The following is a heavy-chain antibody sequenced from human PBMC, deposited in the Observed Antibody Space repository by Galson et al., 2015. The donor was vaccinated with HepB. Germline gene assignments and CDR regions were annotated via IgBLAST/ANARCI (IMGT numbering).Heavy chain of an antibody. D-gene: IGHD6-13*01. V-gene: IGHV1-69*13. CDR1: GGTFSSYA. CDR2: IIPIFGIA. J-gene: IGHJ6*02. CDR3: ARDSAGGSTRNRIAAAGNNYYYGMDV. Sequence: SVKVSCKASGGTFSSYAISWVRQAPGQGLEWMGGIIPIFGIANYAQKFQGRVTITADESTSTAYMELSGLRSEDTAVYYCARDSAGGSTRNRIAAAGNNYYYGMDVWGQGTTVTVSS.